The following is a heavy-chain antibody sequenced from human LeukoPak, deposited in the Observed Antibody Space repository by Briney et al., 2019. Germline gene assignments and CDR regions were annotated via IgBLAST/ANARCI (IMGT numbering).Heavy chain of an antibody. V-gene: IGHV4-39*02. J-gene: IGHJ3*02. D-gene: IGHD5-12*01. CDR2: IYYSGST. CDR3: ARDRGYPLGAFDI. CDR1: GGSISSSSYY. Sequence: SETLSLTCTVSGGSISSSSYYWGWIRQPPGKGLEWIGSIYYSGSTYYNPSLKSRVTISVDTSKNQFSLKLSSVTAADTAVYYCARDRGYPLGAFDIWGQGTMVTVSS.